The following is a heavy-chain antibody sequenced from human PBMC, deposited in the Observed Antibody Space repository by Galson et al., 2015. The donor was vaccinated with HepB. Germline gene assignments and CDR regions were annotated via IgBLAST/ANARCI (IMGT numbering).Heavy chain of an antibody. V-gene: IGHV1-3*01. Sequence: SVKVSCKASGYTFTSYAMHWVRQAPGQRLEWMGWINAGNGNTKYSQKFQGRVTITRDTSASTAYMELSSLRSEDTAVYYCARASIAAAGPYYYYYYYMDVWGKGTTVTVSS. CDR1: GYTFTSYA. CDR2: INAGNGNT. J-gene: IGHJ6*03. D-gene: IGHD6-13*01. CDR3: ARASIAAAGPYYYYYYYMDV.